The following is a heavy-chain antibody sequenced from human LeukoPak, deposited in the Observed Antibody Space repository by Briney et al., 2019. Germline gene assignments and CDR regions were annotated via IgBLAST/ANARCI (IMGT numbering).Heavy chain of an antibody. CDR1: GFTFSSYG. Sequence: GRSLRLSCAASGFTFSSYGMHWVRQAPGKGLEWVAVIWYDGSNKYYADSVKGRFTISRDNSKNTLYLQMNSLRAEDTAVFYCARAGNPSWPVFDYWGQGTLVTVSS. CDR3: ARAGNPSWPVFDY. D-gene: IGHD2-2*01. J-gene: IGHJ4*02. V-gene: IGHV3-33*01. CDR2: IWYDGSNK.